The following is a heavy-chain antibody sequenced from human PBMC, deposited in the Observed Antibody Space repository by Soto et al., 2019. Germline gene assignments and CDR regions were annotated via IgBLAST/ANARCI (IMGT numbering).Heavy chain of an antibody. J-gene: IGHJ5*02. Sequence: SETLSLTCAVYGVSFSGYSWTWIRHPPGRWLEWIGEINHSITTNYTPSLKSRVTISVDTSKKQFSLKLSSVTAADTAVYYCARRTPGDAYTYYSSWFDPWGQGTLVTVSS. CDR2: INHSITT. V-gene: IGHV4-34*01. CDR3: ARRTPGDAYTYYSSWFDP. D-gene: IGHD3-10*01. CDR1: GVSFSGYS.